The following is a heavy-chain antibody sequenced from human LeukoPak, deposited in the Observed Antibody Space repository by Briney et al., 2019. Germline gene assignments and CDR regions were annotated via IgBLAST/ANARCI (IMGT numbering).Heavy chain of an antibody. CDR3: ARAFRDNKDLNC. J-gene: IGHJ4*02. V-gene: IGHV3-30*03. CDR2: ISYDGNNK. Sequence: GGSLRLSCAASGFTFSIYSMNWVRQAPGKGLEWVAVISYDGNNKYYANSVRGRFTISRDNSKNTVFLQVNSLRAEDTAMYYCARAFRDNKDLNCWGQGTLVTVSS. CDR1: GFTFSIYS. D-gene: IGHD2-15*01.